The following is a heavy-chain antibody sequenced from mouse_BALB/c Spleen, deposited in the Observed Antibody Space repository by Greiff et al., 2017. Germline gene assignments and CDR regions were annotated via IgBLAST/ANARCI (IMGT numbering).Heavy chain of an antibody. Sequence: EVQGVESGGGLVQPGGSRKLSCAASGFTFSSFGMHWVRQAPEKGLEWVAYISSGSSTIYYADTVKGRFTISRDNPKNTLFLQMTSLRSEDTAMYYCARGASTVVATRGYLDYWGQGTTLTVSS. D-gene: IGHD1-1*01. CDR1: GFTFSSFG. CDR2: ISSGSSTI. CDR3: ARGASTVVATRGYLDY. V-gene: IGHV5-17*02. J-gene: IGHJ2*01.